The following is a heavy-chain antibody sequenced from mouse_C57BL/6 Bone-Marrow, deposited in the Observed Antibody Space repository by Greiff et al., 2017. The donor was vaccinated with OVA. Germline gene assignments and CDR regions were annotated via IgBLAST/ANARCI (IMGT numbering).Heavy chain of an antibody. CDR3: ARWDYDWFAY. V-gene: IGHV1-20*01. CDR2: INPYNGDT. J-gene: IGHJ3*01. CDR1: GYSFTGYF. D-gene: IGHD2-4*01. Sequence: EVKLMESGPELVKPGDSVKISCKASGYSFTGYFMNWVMQSHGKSLEWIGRINPYNGDTFYNQKFKGKATLTVDKSSSTAHMELRSLTSEDSAVYYCARWDYDWFAYWGQGTLVTVSA.